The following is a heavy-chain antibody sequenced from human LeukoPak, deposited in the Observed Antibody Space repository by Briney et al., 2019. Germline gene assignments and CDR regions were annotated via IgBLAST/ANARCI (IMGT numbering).Heavy chain of an antibody. J-gene: IGHJ4*02. Sequence: PGGSLRLSCAGSGFTFSSYAMSWVRQAPGKGLEWVSTNADSVKGRFTISRDNSKNTLYLQMNSLRAEDTAVYLCAKDLYGDYVGDYWGQGTLVTVSS. CDR3: AKDLYGDYVGDY. D-gene: IGHD4-17*01. CDR1: GFTFSSYA. V-gene: IGHV3-23*01.